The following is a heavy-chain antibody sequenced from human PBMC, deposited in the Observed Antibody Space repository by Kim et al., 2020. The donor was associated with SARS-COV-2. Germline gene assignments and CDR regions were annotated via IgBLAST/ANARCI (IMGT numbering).Heavy chain of an antibody. CDR3: ARDDHNWNALVEF. CDR1: GFTFSNYA. CDR2: ISYDGSNK. V-gene: IGHV3-30*04. Sequence: GGSLRLSCAASGFTFSNYAMHWVRQAPGKGLEWVAVISYDGSNKYYADSVKGRFTISRDNSKNTLYLQMNSLRVEDTAVYYCARDDHNWNALVEFGGQGTLVTVSS. J-gene: IGHJ4*02. D-gene: IGHD1-1*01.